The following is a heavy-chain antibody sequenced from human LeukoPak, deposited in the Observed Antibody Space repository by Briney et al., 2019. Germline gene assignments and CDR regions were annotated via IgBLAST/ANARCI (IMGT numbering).Heavy chain of an antibody. V-gene: IGHV4-59*01. J-gene: IGHJ3*02. CDR1: GGSISSYY. D-gene: IGHD2-15*01. CDR3: ARGIARRLLQTPDALDI. CDR2: IYYSGST. Sequence: SETLSLTCTVSGGSISSYYWSWIRQPPGKGLEWIGYIYYSGSTNYNSSLKSRVTISVDTSKNQFSLKLSSVTAADTAVYSCARGIARRLLQTPDALDIWGQGTMVTVSS.